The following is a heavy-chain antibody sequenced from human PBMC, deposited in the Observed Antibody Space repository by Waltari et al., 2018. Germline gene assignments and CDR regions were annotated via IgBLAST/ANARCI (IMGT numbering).Heavy chain of an antibody. CDR2: INHSGST. J-gene: IGHJ4*02. D-gene: IGHD1-26*01. Sequence: QVQLQQWGAGLLKPSETLSLTCAVYGGSFSGYYWSWIRQPTGKGLEWIGEINHSGSTNYNPSLKSRVTISVDTSKNQFSLKLSSVTAADTAVYYCARRRGNRGRIVGATVDYWGQGTLVTVSS. CDR3: ARRRGNRGRIVGATVDY. V-gene: IGHV4-34*01. CDR1: GGSFSGYY.